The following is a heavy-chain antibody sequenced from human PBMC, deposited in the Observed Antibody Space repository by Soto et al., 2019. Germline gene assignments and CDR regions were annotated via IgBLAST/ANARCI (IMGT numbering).Heavy chain of an antibody. V-gene: IGHV4-59*01. CDR1: GGSISSYY. D-gene: IGHD7-27*01. J-gene: IGHJ6*02. Sequence: PSETLSLTCNVSGGSISSYYWSWIRQPPGKGLEWIGYIYYSGSTNYNPSLKSRVTISVDTSKNQFCLKLSSVTAADTAVYYCARGYVGIHYYYYYYGMDVWGQGTTVTVSS. CDR2: IYYSGST. CDR3: ARGYVGIHYYYYYYGMDV.